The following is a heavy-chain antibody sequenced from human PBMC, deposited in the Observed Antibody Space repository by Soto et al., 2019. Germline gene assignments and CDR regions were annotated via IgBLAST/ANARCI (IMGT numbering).Heavy chain of an antibody. CDR3: ARASIDYIDYYYGMDV. V-gene: IGHV1-2*04. CDR2: INPNSGGT. J-gene: IGHJ6*02. CDR1: GYTFTGYY. D-gene: IGHD4-4*01. Sequence: GASVKVSCKASGYTFTGYYMHWVRQAPGQGLEWMGWINPNSGGTNYAQKFQGWVTMTRDTSISTAYMELSRLRSDDTAVYYCARASIDYIDYYYGMDVWGQGTKVTVSS.